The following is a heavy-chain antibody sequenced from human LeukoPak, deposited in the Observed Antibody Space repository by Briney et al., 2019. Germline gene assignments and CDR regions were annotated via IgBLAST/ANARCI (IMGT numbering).Heavy chain of an antibody. CDR2: IYYSGST. Sequence: SETLSLTCTVSGGSISSSSYYWGWIRQPPGKGLEWIGSIYYSGSTYYNPSLKSRVTISVDTSKNQFSLKLSSVTAADTAVYYCARVNYDFWSGYEDNWFDPWGQGTLVTVSS. CDR1: GGSISSSSYY. J-gene: IGHJ5*02. V-gene: IGHV4-39*07. CDR3: ARVNYDFWSGYEDNWFDP. D-gene: IGHD3-3*01.